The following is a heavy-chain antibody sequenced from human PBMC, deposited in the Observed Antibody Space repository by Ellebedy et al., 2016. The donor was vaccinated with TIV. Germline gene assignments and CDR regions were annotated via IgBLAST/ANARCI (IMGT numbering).Heavy chain of an antibody. CDR3: ARDGQWEAFNY. Sequence: GESLKISXAASGFTFSSYWMSWVRQAPGKGLEWVANIKQDGSEKYYVDSVKGRFTISRDNAKNSLYLQMNSLRAEDTAVYYCARDGQWEAFNYWGQGTLVTVSS. CDR1: GFTFSSYW. D-gene: IGHD1-26*01. V-gene: IGHV3-7*01. J-gene: IGHJ4*02. CDR2: IKQDGSEK.